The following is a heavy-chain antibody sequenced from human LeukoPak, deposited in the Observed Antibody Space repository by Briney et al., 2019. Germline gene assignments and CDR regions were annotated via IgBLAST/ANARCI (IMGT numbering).Heavy chain of an antibody. D-gene: IGHD3-10*01. J-gene: IGHJ6*02. CDR2: VSAYDGST. Sequence: ASVKVSCKASGYSFTSYGFTWVRRAPGQGLEWMGWVSAYDGSTNYAQKIRGRVTMTTDASKNTVYVELRSLRFDDTAVYYCARGGRDGMDVWGQGTLVTVSS. CDR3: ARGGRDGMDV. V-gene: IGHV1-18*01. CDR1: GYSFTSYG.